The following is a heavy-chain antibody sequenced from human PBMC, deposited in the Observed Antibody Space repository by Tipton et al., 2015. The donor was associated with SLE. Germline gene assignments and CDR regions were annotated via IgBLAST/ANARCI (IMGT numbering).Heavy chain of an antibody. CDR2: IWYDGSNK. J-gene: IGHJ4*02. V-gene: IGHV3-33*01. CDR1: GFTFGSYG. Sequence: SLRLSCAASGFTFGSYGMHWVRQAPGKGLEWVAVIWYDGSNKYYADSVKGRFTISRDNSKDTLYLQMNSLRAEDTAVYYCAASLVATIIPIDYWGQGTLVTVSS. D-gene: IGHD5-12*01. CDR3: AASLVATIIPIDY.